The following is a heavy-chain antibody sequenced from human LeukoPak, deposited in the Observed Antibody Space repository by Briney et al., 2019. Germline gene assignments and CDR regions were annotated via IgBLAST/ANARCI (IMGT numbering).Heavy chain of an antibody. Sequence: GGSLRLSCAASGFTFDDYTMHWVRQAPGKGLEWVSGISWNSGSIGYADSVKGRFTISRDNARNSLYLQMKSLRGDDTALYYCAKDRRNDFDYWGQGTLVTVSS. D-gene: IGHD1-14*01. CDR2: ISWNSGSI. J-gene: IGHJ4*02. CDR3: AKDRRNDFDY. V-gene: IGHV3-9*01. CDR1: GFTFDDYT.